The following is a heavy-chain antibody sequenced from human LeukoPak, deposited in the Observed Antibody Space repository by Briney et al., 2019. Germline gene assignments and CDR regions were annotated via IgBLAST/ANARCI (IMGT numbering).Heavy chain of an antibody. V-gene: IGHV3-53*01. CDR2: IYSGGST. CDR3: ARDAYSESYCFDY. J-gene: IGHJ4*02. D-gene: IGHD1-26*01. Sequence: GGSLRLSCAASGFTVSSNYMSWVRQAPGKGLEWVSVIYSGGSTYYADSVKGRFTISRDNSKNTLYLQMNSLRAEDTAVYYCARDAYSESYCFDYWGQGTLVTVSS. CDR1: GFTVSSNY.